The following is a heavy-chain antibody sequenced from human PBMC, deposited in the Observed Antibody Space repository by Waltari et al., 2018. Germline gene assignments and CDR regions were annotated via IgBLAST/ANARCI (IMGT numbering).Heavy chain of an antibody. V-gene: IGHV4-39*07. J-gene: IGHJ3*02. CDR1: GGSISSSSYY. Sequence: QLQLQESGPGLVKPSETLSLTCTVSGGSISSSSYYWGWIRQPPGKGLEWIGSIYYSGSTYYNPSLKSRVTISVDTSKNQFTLKLSSVTAADTAVYYCARGIAARPDAFDIWGQGTMVTVSS. CDR3: ARGIAARPDAFDI. CDR2: IYYSGST. D-gene: IGHD6-6*01.